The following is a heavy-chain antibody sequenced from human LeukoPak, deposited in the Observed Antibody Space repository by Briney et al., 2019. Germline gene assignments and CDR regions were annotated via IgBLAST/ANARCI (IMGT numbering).Heavy chain of an antibody. CDR3: ARDLEGNGDSPDI. CDR1: GYTFTYFG. Sequence: ASVKVSCKTSGYTFTYFGITWVRQAPGQGLEWMGWISTYNGNAKYAQNHQGRVTMTTDTSTTTVYMELRSLRSDDTAVYYCARDLEGNGDSPDIWGQGTMVTVSS. D-gene: IGHD4-17*01. J-gene: IGHJ3*02. V-gene: IGHV1-18*01. CDR2: ISTYNGNA.